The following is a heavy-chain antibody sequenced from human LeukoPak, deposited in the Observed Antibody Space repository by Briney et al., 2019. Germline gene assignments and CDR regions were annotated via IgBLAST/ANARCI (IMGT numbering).Heavy chain of an antibody. CDR1: GFTFSSNA. CDR3: AREGLGAAAGTFDY. D-gene: IGHD6-13*01. J-gene: IGHJ4*02. V-gene: IGHV3-23*01. CDR2: ISGGGDNT. Sequence: GGSLRLSCAASGFTFSSNAMSWVRQAPGKGLAWVSTISGGGDNTDYADSVKGRFTISRDSSKNTMTLHMNSLRVEDTAVYYCAREGLGAAAGTFDYWGQGTLVTVSS.